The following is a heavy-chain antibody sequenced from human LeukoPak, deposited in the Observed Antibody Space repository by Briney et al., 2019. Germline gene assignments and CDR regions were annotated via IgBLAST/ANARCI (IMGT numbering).Heavy chain of an antibody. J-gene: IGHJ4*02. CDR1: GFTFSSYG. V-gene: IGHV3-30*18. D-gene: IGHD3-22*01. Sequence: GRSLRLSCAASGFTFSSYGMHWVRQAPGKGLEWVAVISYDGSNKYYADSVKGRSTISRDNSKNTLHLQMNSLRAEDMAVYYCAKDCLTMNLDYWGQGNLVTVSS. CDR2: ISYDGSNK. CDR3: AKDCLTMNLDY.